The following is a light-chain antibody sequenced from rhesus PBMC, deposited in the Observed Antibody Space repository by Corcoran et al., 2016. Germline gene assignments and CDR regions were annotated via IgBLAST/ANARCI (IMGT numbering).Light chain of an antibody. CDR3: QQHHTTPRT. Sequence: DIQMAQSPSSLSASVGDRVTITCSSSRDSGNWLAWYQQKPGKAPKHLIYKASTLQSGVPSRFRGSESGTEFALTITSLQPEDCATYYCQQHHTTPRTFGLGTKVEIK. V-gene: IGKV1-21*01. CDR1: RDSGNW. J-gene: IGKJ1*01. CDR2: KAS.